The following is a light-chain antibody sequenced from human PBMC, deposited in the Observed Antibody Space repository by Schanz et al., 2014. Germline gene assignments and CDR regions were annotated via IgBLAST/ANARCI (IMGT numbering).Light chain of an antibody. Sequence: IVMTQSPATLSVSPGERATLSCRASQSLSNSHLAWYKQKSGQAPRLLIYGASTRATGIPARFSGSGSGTDFTLTISRLEPEDFAVYYCQQYGTSPFTFGPGTKVDIK. V-gene: IGKV3-20*01. CDR2: GAS. CDR3: QQYGTSPFT. CDR1: QSLSNSH. J-gene: IGKJ3*01.